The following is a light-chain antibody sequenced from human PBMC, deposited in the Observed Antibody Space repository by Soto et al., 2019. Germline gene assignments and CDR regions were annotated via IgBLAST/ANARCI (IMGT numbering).Light chain of an antibody. V-gene: IGLV1-40*01. CDR1: SSNIGAGFD. J-gene: IGLJ2*01. CDR3: QSYDSSLRGV. CDR2: GNS. Sequence: QAVVTQPPSVSGAPGQRVTISCTGSSSNIGAGFDVHWYQHLPGTAPKLLIYGNSNRPSGVPDRFSGSKSGTSASLAITGLQAEDEADYYCQSYDSSLRGVFGGGTKLTVL.